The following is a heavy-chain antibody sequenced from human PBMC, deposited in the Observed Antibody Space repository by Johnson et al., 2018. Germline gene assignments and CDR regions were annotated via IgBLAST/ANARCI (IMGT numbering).Heavy chain of an antibody. J-gene: IGHJ4*02. D-gene: IGHD3-22*01. V-gene: IGHV3-9*01. Sequence: EVQLVETGGGLVQPGRSLRLSCAASGFTFDDYAMHWVRQAPGKGLEWVSGISWNSGSIGYADSVKGRFTISRDNAKNSLYLQMNSLRAEDTALYYCAKDTKYYYDSELNFDYWGQGTLVTVSS. CDR3: AKDTKYYYDSELNFDY. CDR1: GFTFDDYA. CDR2: ISWNSGSI.